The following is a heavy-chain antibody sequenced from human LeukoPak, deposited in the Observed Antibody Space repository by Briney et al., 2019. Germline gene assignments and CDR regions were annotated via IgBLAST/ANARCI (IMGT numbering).Heavy chain of an antibody. D-gene: IGHD4-17*01. V-gene: IGHV3-30*18. J-gene: IGHJ4*02. CDR2: ISYDGSNK. CDR1: GFTFSDYG. Sequence: PGGSLRLSCAASGFTFSDYGMHWVRQAPGKGLEWVAVISYDGSNKYSADSVKGRFTISRDNSKNTLYLQMNSLRAEDTAVYYCAKGEDYGDYVLSYWGQGTLVTVSS. CDR3: AKGEDYGDYVLSY.